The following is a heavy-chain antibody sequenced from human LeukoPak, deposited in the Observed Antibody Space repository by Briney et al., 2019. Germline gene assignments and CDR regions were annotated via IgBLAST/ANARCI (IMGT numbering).Heavy chain of an antibody. Sequence: GGSLRLSCAASGFTFSSYAMHWVRQAPGKGLDGVAVISYDGSNKYYADSVKGRFTISRDNSKNTLYLQMNSLRAEDTAVYYCARDYRGSLDTFDYWGQGTLVTVSS. D-gene: IGHD1-26*01. CDR1: GFTFSSYA. CDR3: ARDYRGSLDTFDY. V-gene: IGHV3-30-3*01. CDR2: ISYDGSNK. J-gene: IGHJ4*02.